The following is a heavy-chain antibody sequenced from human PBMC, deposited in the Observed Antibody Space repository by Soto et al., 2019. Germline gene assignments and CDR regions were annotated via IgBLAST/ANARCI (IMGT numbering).Heavy chain of an antibody. V-gene: IGHV3-23*01. Sequence: GGSLRLSCAASGFTFSSYTMNWVRQAPGKGLEWVSSISGSGSGTYYADSVKGRFIISRDNSKNTLYLQMSSLRAEDTAVYYCARDGAGVIVGATMGWVDYWGQGTLVTVSS. J-gene: IGHJ4*02. CDR2: ISGSGSGT. CDR3: ARDGAGVIVGATMGWVDY. CDR1: GFTFSSYT. D-gene: IGHD1-26*01.